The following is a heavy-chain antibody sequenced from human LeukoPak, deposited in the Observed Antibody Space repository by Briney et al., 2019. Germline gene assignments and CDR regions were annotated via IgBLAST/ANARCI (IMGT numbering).Heavy chain of an antibody. CDR3: ARLWFGELLGDNWFDP. CDR2: IYTSGST. J-gene: IGHJ5*02. V-gene: IGHV4-4*07. CDR1: GGSISSYY. Sequence: SETLSLTCTVSGGSISSYYWSWIRQPAGKGLEWLGRIYTSGSTNYNPSLKSRVTMSVDTSKNQFSLKLSSVTAADTAVYYCARLWFGELLGDNWFDPWGQGTLVTVSS. D-gene: IGHD3-10*01.